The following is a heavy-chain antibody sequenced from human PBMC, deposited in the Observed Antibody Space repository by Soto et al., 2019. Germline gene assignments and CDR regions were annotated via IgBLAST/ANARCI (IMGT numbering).Heavy chain of an antibody. CDR1: GFTFSSVG. J-gene: IGHJ4*02. CDR3: TPDDFDH. CDR2: ISYDGSNK. Sequence: ALRLSCAASGFTFSSVGMHWVRQAPAKGLEWVAVISYDGSNKYYADSVKGRFTISRDNSNDTLFLQMKSLRVDDTALYYCTPDDFDHWGQGTLVTVSS. V-gene: IGHV3-30*03. D-gene: IGHD3-16*01.